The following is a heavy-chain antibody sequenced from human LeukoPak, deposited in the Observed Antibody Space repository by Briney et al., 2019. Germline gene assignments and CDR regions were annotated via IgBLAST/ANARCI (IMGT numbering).Heavy chain of an antibody. CDR2: IYPRDGST. J-gene: IGHJ6*02. Sequence: RASVKVSCKASGYSFTSNYIHWVRQAPGQGLEWMGMIYPRDGSTSYAQKFQGRVTITTDESTSTAYMELSSLRSEDTAVYYCARGIVPTHYYYGMDVWGQGTTVTVSS. V-gene: IGHV1-46*01. CDR1: GYSFTSNY. CDR3: ARGIVPTHYYYGMDV. D-gene: IGHD2-2*01.